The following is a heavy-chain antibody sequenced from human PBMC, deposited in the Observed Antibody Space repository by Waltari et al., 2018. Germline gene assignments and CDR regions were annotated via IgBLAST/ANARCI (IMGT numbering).Heavy chain of an antibody. CDR2: LSGFSTTI. V-gene: IGHV3-48*04. CDR1: GFTFSSYS. Sequence: EVQLVESGGGLVQPGGSLRLSCAASGFTFSSYSMNWVRQAPGKVLEWVSYLSGFSTTIYYADSVKGRFTISRDNAKNSLYLQMNSLRAEDTAVYYCARDGHDYRSPSYYYYMDVWGRGTTVTVSS. CDR3: ARDGHDYRSPSYYYYMDV. D-gene: IGHD6-13*01. J-gene: IGHJ6*03.